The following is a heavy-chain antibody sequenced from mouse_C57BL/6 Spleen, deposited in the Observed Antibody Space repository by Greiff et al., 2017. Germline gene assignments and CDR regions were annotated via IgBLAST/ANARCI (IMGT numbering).Heavy chain of an antibody. J-gene: IGHJ1*03. Sequence: VQLQQPGAELVMPGASVKLSCKASGYTFTSYWMHWVKQRPGQGLEWIGEIDPSDSYTNYNQKFKGKSTLTVDKSSSTAYMQLSSLTSEDSAVYYCARYGSSPERYFDVWGTGTTVTVSS. CDR2: IDPSDSYT. D-gene: IGHD1-1*01. CDR1: GYTFTSYW. CDR3: ARYGSSPERYFDV. V-gene: IGHV1-69*01.